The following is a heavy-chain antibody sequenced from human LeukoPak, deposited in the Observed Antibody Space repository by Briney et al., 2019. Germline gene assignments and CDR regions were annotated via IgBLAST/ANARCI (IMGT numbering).Heavy chain of an antibody. CDR3: ARDYSGYSSGWFDP. J-gene: IGHJ5*02. CDR2: IYYSGST. Sequence: PSETLSHTCTVSGGSISSYYWSWIRQPPGKGLEWIGYIYYSGSTNYNPSLKSRVTISVDTSKNQFSLKLSSVTAADTAVYYCARDYSGYSSGWFDPWGQGTLVTVSS. CDR1: GGSISSYY. D-gene: IGHD6-19*01. V-gene: IGHV4-59*01.